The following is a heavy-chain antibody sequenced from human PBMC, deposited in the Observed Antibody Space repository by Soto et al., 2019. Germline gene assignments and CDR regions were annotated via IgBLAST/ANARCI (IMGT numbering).Heavy chain of an antibody. D-gene: IGHD6-19*01. CDR1: GFTFRSYW. Sequence: GGSLRLSCAASGFTFRSYWMSWVRQAPGKGLEWVANIKQDGSEKYYVESVKGRFTISSDNAKNSLYLQMNSLRAEDTAVYYCARDQRAVAGKELYYCYGMDVWGQGTTVTVSS. CDR3: ARDQRAVAGKELYYCYGMDV. V-gene: IGHV3-7*03. J-gene: IGHJ6*02. CDR2: IKQDGSEK.